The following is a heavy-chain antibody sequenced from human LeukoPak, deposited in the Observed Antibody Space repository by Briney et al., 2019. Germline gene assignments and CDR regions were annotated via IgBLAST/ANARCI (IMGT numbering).Heavy chain of an antibody. CDR2: IIPIFGTA. D-gene: IGHD3-3*01. CDR1: GGTFSSYA. J-gene: IGHJ5*02. CDR3: ARDRRGYYSWFDP. V-gene: IGHV1-69*05. Sequence: SVKVSCKASGGTFSSYAISWVRQAPGQGLEWMGGIIPIFGTANYAQKFQGRVTITTDESTSTAYMELSSLRSEDTAVYYCARDRRGYYSWFDPWGQGTLVTVSS.